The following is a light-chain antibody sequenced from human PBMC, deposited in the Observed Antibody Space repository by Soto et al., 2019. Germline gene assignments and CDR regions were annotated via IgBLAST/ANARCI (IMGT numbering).Light chain of an antibody. J-gene: IGLJ2*01. Sequence: QSVLTQPPSVSGAPGQRVTISCTGTSSNIGGGYDVHWYQQFAGTAPKLLIYGNINRPSGVPDRFSGSKSGTSASLAITGLQAEDEADYYCQSYDSSLSGVVFGGGTKVTVL. CDR2: GNI. V-gene: IGLV1-40*01. CDR3: QSYDSSLSGVV. CDR1: SSNIGGGYD.